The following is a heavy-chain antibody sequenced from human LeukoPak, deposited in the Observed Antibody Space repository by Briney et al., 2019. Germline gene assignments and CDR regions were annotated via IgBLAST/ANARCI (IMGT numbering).Heavy chain of an antibody. Sequence: GGSLRLSCAVSGFTFSSYSMNWVRQAPGKGLEWISYISSSGSTIYYADSVKGRFTISRDNAKNSLYLQMNSLRAEDTAVYYCARGGPHYYGSGSNGWFDPWGQGTLVTVSS. CDR3: ARGGPHYYGSGSNGWFDP. J-gene: IGHJ5*02. V-gene: IGHV3-48*04. D-gene: IGHD3-10*01. CDR1: GFTFSSYS. CDR2: ISSSGSTI.